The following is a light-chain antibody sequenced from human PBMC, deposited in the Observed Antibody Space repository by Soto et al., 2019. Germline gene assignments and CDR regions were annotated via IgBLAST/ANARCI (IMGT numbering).Light chain of an antibody. J-gene: IGKJ3*01. CDR3: QQYDCS. CDR1: HNINTW. CDR2: DVS. V-gene: IGKV1-5*01. Sequence: QMTQSPSTLSASVGDRVTITCRASHNINTWLAWYQQKPATAPRLLIYDVSTLQSGVPSRFSGSASGTDFILTITSLQFDDYSSYYCQQYDCSFGPGTKVGVK.